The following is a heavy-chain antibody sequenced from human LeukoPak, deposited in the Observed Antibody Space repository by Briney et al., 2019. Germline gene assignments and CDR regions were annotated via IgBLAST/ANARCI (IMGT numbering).Heavy chain of an antibody. D-gene: IGHD5-18*01. CDR2: IIPIFGTA. Sequence: SVKVSCKASGGTFSSYAISWVRQAPGQGLEWMGGIIPIFGTANYAQKFQGRVTITADESTSTAYMELSSLRSEDTAVYYCARDSSRTAMGLYGMDVWGKGTTVTVSS. V-gene: IGHV1-69*01. CDR3: ARDSSRTAMGLYGMDV. CDR1: GGTFSSYA. J-gene: IGHJ6*04.